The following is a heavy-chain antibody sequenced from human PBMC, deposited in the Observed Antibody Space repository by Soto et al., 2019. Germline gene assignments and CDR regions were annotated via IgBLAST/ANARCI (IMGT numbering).Heavy chain of an antibody. Sequence: QVQLVQSGAEVKKPGSSVKVSCTASGGTFSSYAISWVRQAPGQGLEWMGGIIPIFGTPNYAKKFQGRVTITADKSTSTAYMELSSLRSEDTAVYYCARAQVPAYYYYYGMDVWGQGTTVTVSS. CDR3: ARAQVPAYYYYYGMDV. CDR1: GGTFSSYA. V-gene: IGHV1-69*06. D-gene: IGHD2-2*01. J-gene: IGHJ6*02. CDR2: IIPIFGTP.